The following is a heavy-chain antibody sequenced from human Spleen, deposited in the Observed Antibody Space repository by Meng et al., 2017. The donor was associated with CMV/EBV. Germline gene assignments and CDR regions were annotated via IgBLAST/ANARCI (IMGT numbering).Heavy chain of an antibody. CDR3: ARGGYSPDNWFDP. CDR2: IYYSGTT. J-gene: IGHJ5*02. CDR1: GGSISRNGYY. V-gene: IGHV4-39*07. D-gene: IGHD6-13*01. Sequence: SETLSLTCSVSGGSISRNGYYWGWIRQPPGKGLEWIGNIYYSGTTYYNASLKSRVTISVDTSKNQFSLKLSSVTAADTAVYYCARGGYSPDNWFDPWGQGTLVTVSS.